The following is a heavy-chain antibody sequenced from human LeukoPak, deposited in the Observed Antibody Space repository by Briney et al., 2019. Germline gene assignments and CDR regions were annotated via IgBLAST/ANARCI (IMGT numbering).Heavy chain of an antibody. J-gene: IGHJ4*02. CDR1: GFTFTSYA. CDR3: ARASDYDSGGYYIGGTFDY. D-gene: IGHD3-22*01. CDR2: ISGSGGST. Sequence: PGGSLRLSCVASGFTFTSYAMSWVRQAPGKGLEWVSSISGSGGSTDYADSVKGRFTISRDNSEKTLYLQMNSLRAEDTAVYYCARASDYDSGGYYIGGTFDYWGQGTLVTVSS. V-gene: IGHV3-23*01.